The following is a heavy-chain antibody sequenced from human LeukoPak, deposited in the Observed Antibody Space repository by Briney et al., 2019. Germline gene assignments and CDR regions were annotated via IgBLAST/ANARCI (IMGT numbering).Heavy chain of an antibody. J-gene: IGHJ4*02. Sequence: GGSLRLSCSASGFTFSSYAMHWVRQAPGKGLEWVAVISNDGNNKYYADSVKGRFAISRDNSKNTLYLQMNSLRAEDTAVYYCAKQTYVWGSYRYTEADYWGQGTLVTVSS. CDR1: GFTFSSYA. CDR3: AKQTYVWGSYRYTEADY. V-gene: IGHV3-30*09. D-gene: IGHD3-16*02. CDR2: ISNDGNNK.